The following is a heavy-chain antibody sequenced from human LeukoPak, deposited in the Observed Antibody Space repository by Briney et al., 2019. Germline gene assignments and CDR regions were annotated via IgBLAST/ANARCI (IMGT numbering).Heavy chain of an antibody. J-gene: IGHJ3*02. CDR2: ISAYNGNT. CDR3: ARGQDIVVVVAATEDAFDI. V-gene: IGHV1-18*01. D-gene: IGHD2-15*01. Sequence: ASVKVSCKASGYTFTSYGISWVRQAPGQGLEWMGWISAYNGNTNYAQKLQGRVTMTTDTSTSTAYMELRSLRSDDTAVYYCARGQDIVVVVAATEDAFDIWGQGTMVTVSS. CDR1: GYTFTSYG.